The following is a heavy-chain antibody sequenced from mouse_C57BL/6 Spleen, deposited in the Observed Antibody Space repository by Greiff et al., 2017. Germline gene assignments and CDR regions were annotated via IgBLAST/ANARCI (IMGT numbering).Heavy chain of an antibody. V-gene: IGHV1-52*01. CDR1: GYTFTSYW. CDR3: ARRGGSSSYAMDY. J-gene: IGHJ4*01. CDR2: IDPSDSET. Sequence: VQLQQPGAELVRPGSSVKLSCKASGYTFTSYWMHWVKQRPIQGLEWIGNIDPSDSETHYNQKFKDKATLTVDKSSSTAYMQLSSLTSEDSAVYYCARRGGSSSYAMDYWGQGTSVTFSS. D-gene: IGHD1-1*01.